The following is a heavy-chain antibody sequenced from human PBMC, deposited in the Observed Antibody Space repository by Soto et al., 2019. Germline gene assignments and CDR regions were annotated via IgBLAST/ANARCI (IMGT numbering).Heavy chain of an antibody. D-gene: IGHD6-19*01. Sequence: ASVKVSCKASGYTFTSYAMNWVRQAPGQGLEWMGWINTNTGNPTYAQGFTGRFVFSLDTSASTAYLQICSLKAEDTAVYYCAVVAGIAVLEDAFDIWGQGTMVTVPS. CDR3: AVVAGIAVLEDAFDI. J-gene: IGHJ3*02. CDR2: INTNTGNP. CDR1: GYTFTSYA. V-gene: IGHV7-4-1*01.